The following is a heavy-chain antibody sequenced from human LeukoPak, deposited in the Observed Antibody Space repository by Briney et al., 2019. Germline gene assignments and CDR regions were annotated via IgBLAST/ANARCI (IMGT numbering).Heavy chain of an antibody. Sequence: GGSLRLSCAASGFTFSSYSMNWVRQAPGKGLEWVSSISSSGSYIYYADSVKGRSTFSRDNAKNSLYLQMNSLSAENTAEYYGARDMDGYKSNTFDNWGQGTMVTVSS. CDR1: GFTFSSYS. V-gene: IGHV3-21*01. CDR3: ARDMDGYKSNTFDN. CDR2: ISSSGSYI. D-gene: IGHD5-24*01. J-gene: IGHJ3*02.